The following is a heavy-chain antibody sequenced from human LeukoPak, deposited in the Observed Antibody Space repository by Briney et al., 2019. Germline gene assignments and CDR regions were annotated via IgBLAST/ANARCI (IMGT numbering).Heavy chain of an antibody. V-gene: IGHV4-59*01. CDR3: ARDHWLLSSKTWYYYGMDV. D-gene: IGHD3-9*01. CDR1: GGYISSSY. CDR2: ISHDGKP. Sequence: PSETLSLTCTVSGGYISSSYWSWIRQPPGKGLEWIGYISHDGKPDYSPSLKSRVTISADRSKNQCSLTLSSVTAADTAVYYCARDHWLLSSKTWYYYGMDVWGQGITVTVSS. J-gene: IGHJ6*02.